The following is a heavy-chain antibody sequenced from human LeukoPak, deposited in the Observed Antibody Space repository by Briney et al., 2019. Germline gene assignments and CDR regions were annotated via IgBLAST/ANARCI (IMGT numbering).Heavy chain of an antibody. V-gene: IGHV5-51*03. CDR1: GYSFSSYR. D-gene: IGHD2-8*02. CDR2: IYPTESET. CDR3: ARREGTGHWAFDY. Sequence: GESLKISCKGSGYSFSSYRIGWVRQMPGKGLEWMGVIYPTESETRYSPSFEGQVTISADRSINTAYLQWSSLKASDAAIYYCARREGTGHWAFDYWGQGTLVTVSS. J-gene: IGHJ4*02.